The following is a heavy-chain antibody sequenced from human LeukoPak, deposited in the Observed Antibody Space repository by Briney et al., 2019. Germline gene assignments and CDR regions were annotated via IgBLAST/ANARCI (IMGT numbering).Heavy chain of an antibody. D-gene: IGHD3-3*01. CDR1: GYTFTGYY. CDR2: INPNSGGT. J-gene: IGHJ4*02. V-gene: IGHV1-2*02. CDR3: ARGAADFWSGYNQYYFDY. Sequence: ASVKVSCKASGYTFTGYYMHWVRQAPGQGLELMGWINPNSGGTNYAQKFQGRVTMTRDTSISTAYMELSRLRSDDTAVYYCARGAADFWSGYNQYYFDYWGQGTPVTVSS.